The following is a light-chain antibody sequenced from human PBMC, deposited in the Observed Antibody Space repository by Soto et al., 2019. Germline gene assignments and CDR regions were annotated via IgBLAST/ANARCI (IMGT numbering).Light chain of an antibody. CDR2: SNN. J-gene: IGLJ2*01. Sequence: SVLTQPPSASGTPGQRVTISCSGGSSNIGSNTVNWYQQLPGTAPNLLIYSNNQPPSGVPDRFSGSKSGTSASLAISGLQSEDDADYYCAAWDDSLNAVVFGGGTKLTVL. CDR3: AAWDDSLNAVV. CDR1: SSNIGSNT. V-gene: IGLV1-44*01.